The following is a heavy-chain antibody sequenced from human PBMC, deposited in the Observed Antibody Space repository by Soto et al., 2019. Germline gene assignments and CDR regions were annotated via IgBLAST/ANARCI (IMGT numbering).Heavy chain of an antibody. CDR2: ISGSGGST. J-gene: IGHJ6*02. Sequence: EVQLLESGGGLVQPGGSLRLSCAASGFTFSSYAMSWVRQAPGKGLEWVSAISGSGGSTYYADSVKGRFTISRDNSKNTLYLQMNSLRAEDTAVYYCARDRGTVTNDVGHDYGLDVWGQGTTVTVSS. D-gene: IGHD4-17*01. CDR1: GFTFSSYA. V-gene: IGHV3-23*01. CDR3: ARDRGTVTNDVGHDYGLDV.